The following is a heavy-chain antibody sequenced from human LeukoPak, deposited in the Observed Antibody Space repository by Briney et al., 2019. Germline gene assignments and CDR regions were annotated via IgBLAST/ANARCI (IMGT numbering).Heavy chain of an antibody. V-gene: IGHV3-7*01. Sequence: GGSLRLSCAASGFTFSSYWMSWVRQAPGKGLEWVANIKQDGSEKYYVDSVKGRFTTSRDNSKNTLYLQMNSLRAEDTAVYYCARISRTMIVVAPFDYWGQGTLVTVSS. CDR1: GFTFSSYW. CDR3: ARISRTMIVVAPFDY. J-gene: IGHJ4*02. D-gene: IGHD3-22*01. CDR2: IKQDGSEK.